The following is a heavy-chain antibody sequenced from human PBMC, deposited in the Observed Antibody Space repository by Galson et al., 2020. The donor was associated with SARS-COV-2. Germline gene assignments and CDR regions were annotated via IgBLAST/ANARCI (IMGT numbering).Heavy chain of an antibody. Sequence: TGGSLRLSCAASGFTFSSYAMHWVRQAPGKGLEWVALISYDGSNKYYADSVKGRFTISRDISKKTLYLQMNSLRAEDTAMYYCARESAFDIWGQGTMVTVSS. V-gene: IGHV3-30-3*01. CDR3: ARESAFDI. CDR1: GFTFSSYA. CDR2: ISYDGSNK. J-gene: IGHJ3*02.